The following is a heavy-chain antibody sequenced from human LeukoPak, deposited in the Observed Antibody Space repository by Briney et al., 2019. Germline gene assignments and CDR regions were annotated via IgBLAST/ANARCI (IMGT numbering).Heavy chain of an antibody. CDR3: ARDTYYYDSSGYYRLDY. Sequence: SETLSLTPTVSGGALCGYYWSWISQPPGKGQEWIGRIYTSGRTNYNPSLKSLVTTSVATSKKPFSLMRSPVSDAHTAVYFSARDTYYYDSSGYYRLDYWGQGTLVTVSS. V-gene: IGHV4-4*07. CDR1: GGALCGYY. D-gene: IGHD3-22*01. CDR2: IYTSGRT. J-gene: IGHJ4*02.